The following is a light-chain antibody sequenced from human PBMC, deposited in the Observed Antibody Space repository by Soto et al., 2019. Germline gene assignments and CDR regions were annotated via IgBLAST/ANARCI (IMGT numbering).Light chain of an antibody. CDR2: WAS. J-gene: IGKJ1*01. Sequence: DIVMTQSPDSLAVSLGERATINCKSSQSLLYSSNNKNYLAWYQQKPGQPPQLLIYWASTRESGVPDRFSGSGSGTDFTLTISNLQAEDVAVYYCQQYYTIPRTFGQGTKVDIK. CDR3: QQYYTIPRT. CDR1: QSLLYSSNNKNY. V-gene: IGKV4-1*01.